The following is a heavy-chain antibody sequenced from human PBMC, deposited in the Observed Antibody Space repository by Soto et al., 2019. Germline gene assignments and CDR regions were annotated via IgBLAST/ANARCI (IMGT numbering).Heavy chain of an antibody. CDR2: IYYLGNT. D-gene: IGHD2-2*01. J-gene: IGHJ4*02. V-gene: IGHV4-39*01. CDR1: GGSISSSSSY. Sequence: PAETLSLTCTVSGGSISSSSSYWGWIRQPPGKGLEWVGSIYYLGNTYYNPSLGSRVTISVDTSKNQFSLKLSSVTAADTAVYSCASPGRYCSSTSCYFDYWGQGTLVTVSS. CDR3: ASPGRYCSSTSCYFDY.